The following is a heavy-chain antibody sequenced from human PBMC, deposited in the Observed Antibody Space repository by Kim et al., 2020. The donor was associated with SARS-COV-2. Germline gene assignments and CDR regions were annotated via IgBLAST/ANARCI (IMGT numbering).Heavy chain of an antibody. CDR1: GYTFTSYY. V-gene: IGHV1-46*01. CDR2: INPSGGST. Sequence: ASVKVSCKASGYTFTSYYMHWVRQAPGQGLEWMGIINPSGGSTSYAQKFQGRVTMTRDTSTSTVYMELSSLRSEDTAVYYCARGSQTKPVVVGDYYYYGMDVWGQGTTVTVSS. D-gene: IGHD2-15*01. CDR3: ARGSQTKPVVVGDYYYYGMDV. J-gene: IGHJ6*02.